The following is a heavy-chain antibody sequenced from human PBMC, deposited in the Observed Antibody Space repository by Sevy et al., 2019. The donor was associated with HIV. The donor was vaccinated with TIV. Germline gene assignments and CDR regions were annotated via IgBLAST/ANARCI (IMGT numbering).Heavy chain of an antibody. CDR2: ISYDGSNK. Sequence: GGSLRLSCAASGFTFSSYGMHWVRQAPGKGLEWVAVISYDGSNKYDADSVKGRFTISRDNSKNTLYLQMNSLRAEDTAVYYCAKDRYCSGGSCYWVGDDYYGMDVWGQGTTVTVSS. J-gene: IGHJ6*02. CDR1: GFTFSSYG. CDR3: AKDRYCSGGSCYWVGDDYYGMDV. V-gene: IGHV3-30*18. D-gene: IGHD2-15*01.